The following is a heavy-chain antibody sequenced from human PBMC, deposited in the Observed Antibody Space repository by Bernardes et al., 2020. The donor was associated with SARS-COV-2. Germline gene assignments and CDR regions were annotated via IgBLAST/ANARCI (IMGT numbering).Heavy chain of an antibody. CDR3: AKGGIVVVMHWYFDL. J-gene: IGHJ2*01. V-gene: IGHV3-23*01. CDR1: GYTFSSYA. Sequence: GSLRLSCAVSGYTFSSYAMSWVRQAPGKGLEWVSDISGSGGSTYYADSVKGRFTISRDNSKNTLYLQMNSLRAEDTAVYYCAKGGIVVVMHWYFDLWGRGTLVTVSS. CDR2: ISGSGGST. D-gene: IGHD2-21*01.